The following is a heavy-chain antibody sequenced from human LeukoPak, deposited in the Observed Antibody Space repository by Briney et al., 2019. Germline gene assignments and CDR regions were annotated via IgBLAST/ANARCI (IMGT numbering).Heavy chain of an antibody. CDR2: IYSGGNT. CDR1: GVTVRSNY. Sequence: GSLRLSCAASGVTVRSNYLSWVRQAPGKGLECVSAIYSGGNTYYADSVKGRFTISRDNSKNTLFLQMNSLRAEDTAVYYCARRGDGGRSFDYWGQGTLVTVSS. CDR3: ARRGDGGRSFDY. V-gene: IGHV3-53*01. J-gene: IGHJ4*02. D-gene: IGHD4-23*01.